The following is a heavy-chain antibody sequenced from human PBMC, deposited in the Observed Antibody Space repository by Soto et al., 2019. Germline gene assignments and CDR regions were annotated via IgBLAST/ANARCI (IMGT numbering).Heavy chain of an antibody. D-gene: IGHD6-13*01. CDR3: ARVFPAAGTGEIDK. V-gene: IGHV1-18*01. J-gene: IGHJ4*02. Sequence: QVQLVQSGAEVKKPGASVRLSCKPSGYTFSTFGITWVRQAPGQGLEWMGWINTDNGDTNYAENFPGRVTMTTDTSTNTAYMELRSLRYDDTVVYYCARVFPAAGTGEIDKWGQGTPVTVSS. CDR1: GYTFSTFG. CDR2: INTDNGDT.